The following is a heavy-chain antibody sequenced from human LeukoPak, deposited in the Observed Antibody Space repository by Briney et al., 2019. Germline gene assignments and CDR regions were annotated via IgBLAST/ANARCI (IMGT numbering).Heavy chain of an antibody. CDR3: ARGGDYGDNSAFDY. CDR1: GFILSSYE. J-gene: IGHJ4*02. Sequence: GGSLRLSCATSGFILSSYEMNWVRQAPGKWLECVSHISSTGGTTYYADSVKGRFTISRDNAKNSLYLQMNTLRAEDTAVYYCARGGDYGDNSAFDYWGQGTLVTVSS. V-gene: IGHV3-48*03. D-gene: IGHD4-17*01. CDR2: ISSTGGTT.